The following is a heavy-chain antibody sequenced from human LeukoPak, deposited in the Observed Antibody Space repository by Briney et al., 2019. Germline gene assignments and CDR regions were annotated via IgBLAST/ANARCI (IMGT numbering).Heavy chain of an antibody. J-gene: IGHJ4*02. D-gene: IGHD3-22*01. Sequence: SETLSLTCTVSGGSISSGGYYWSWIRQHPGKGLEWIGYIYYSGSTYYNPSLKSRVTISVDTSKNQFSLKLCSVTAADTAVYYCARGRAEDFYDSSGYLGEYYFDYWGQGTLVTVSS. V-gene: IGHV4-31*03. CDR1: GGSISSGGYY. CDR3: ARGRAEDFYDSSGYLGEYYFDY. CDR2: IYYSGST.